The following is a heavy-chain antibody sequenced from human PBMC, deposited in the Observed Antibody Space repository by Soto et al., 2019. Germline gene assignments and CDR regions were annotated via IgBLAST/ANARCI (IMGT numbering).Heavy chain of an antibody. CDR3: ARLPWADYGGIFDP. J-gene: IGHJ5*02. V-gene: IGHV4-59*01. CDR1: GGSISPYY. D-gene: IGHD4-17*01. Sequence: SETLSLTCTVSGGSISPYYWTWIRQPPGKGLEWIGYIYYSGNTNYNPSLKSRVTISVDTSKNQFSLKLSSVTAADTAMYYCARLPWADYGGIFDPWGQGTLVTVS. CDR2: IYYSGNT.